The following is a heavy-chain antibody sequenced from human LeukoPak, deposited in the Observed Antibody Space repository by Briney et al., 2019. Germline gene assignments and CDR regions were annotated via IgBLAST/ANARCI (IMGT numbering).Heavy chain of an antibody. CDR2: ISSSGSTI. CDR1: GFTFSDYY. V-gene: IGHV3-11*01. Sequence: GGSLRLSCAASGFTFSDYYMSWIRQAPGKGLEWVSYISSSGSTIYYADSVKGRFTISRDNAKNSLYLQMNSLRAEDTAVCYCARFRWFGESYYFDYWGQGTLVTVSS. J-gene: IGHJ4*02. CDR3: ARFRWFGESYYFDY. D-gene: IGHD3-10*01.